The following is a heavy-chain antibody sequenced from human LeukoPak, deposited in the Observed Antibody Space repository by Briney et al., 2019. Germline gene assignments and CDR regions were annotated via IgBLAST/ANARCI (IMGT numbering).Heavy chain of an antibody. CDR1: GGTFSSYA. Sequence: SVKVSCKASGGTFSSYAISWVRQAPGQGLEWMGGIIPIFGTANYAQKFQGRVTITADESTSTAYMELSSLRSEDTAVYYCARTGVEERGQFDYWGQGTLVTVPS. CDR2: IIPIFGTA. J-gene: IGHJ4*02. CDR3: ARTGVEERGQFDY. V-gene: IGHV1-69*13. D-gene: IGHD1-14*01.